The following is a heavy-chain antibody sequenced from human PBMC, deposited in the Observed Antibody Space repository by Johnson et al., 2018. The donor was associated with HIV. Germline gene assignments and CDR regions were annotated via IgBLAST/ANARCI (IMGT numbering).Heavy chain of an antibody. CDR3: ARERGDMVRGGAAFDI. CDR2: INNDGRST. D-gene: IGHD3-10*01. Sequence: VQLVESGGGLVQPGGSLRLSCAASGFTFSSYWMHWVRQAPGKGLVWVSRINNDGRSTTYADSVKGRFTISRDNAKNTLYLQRNSLRAEDTAVYYCARERGDMVRGGAAFDIWGQGTMVTVSS. J-gene: IGHJ3*02. CDR1: GFTFSSYW. V-gene: IGHV3-74*01.